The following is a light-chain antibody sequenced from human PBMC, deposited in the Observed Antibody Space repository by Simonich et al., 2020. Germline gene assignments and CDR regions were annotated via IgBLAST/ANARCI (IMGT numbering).Light chain of an antibody. CDR2: VGTGGIVG. V-gene: IGLV9-49*01. Sequence: QPVLTQPPSASASLGPSVTLTCTRSSGYSNYKVDWYQQRPGKGPRFVMRVGTGGIVGSKGGGIPDRFSFLGSGLNRYLTIKNIQEEDESDYHCGADHGSGSNFVWVFGGGTKLTVL. J-gene: IGLJ3*02. CDR1: SGYSNYK. CDR3: GADHGSGSNFVWV.